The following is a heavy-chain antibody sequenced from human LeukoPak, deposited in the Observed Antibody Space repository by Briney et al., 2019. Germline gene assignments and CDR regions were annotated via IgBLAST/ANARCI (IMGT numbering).Heavy chain of an antibody. D-gene: IGHD3-22*01. CDR1: GFTFSSYA. CDR2: ISYDGSNK. V-gene: IGHV3-30*04. J-gene: IGHJ4*02. CDR3: AREGYYDSSGLFFDY. Sequence: PGRSLRLSCAASGFTFSSYAMHWVRQAPGKGLEWVAVISYDGSNKYYADSVKGRFTISRDNAKNSLYLQMASLRAEDTAVYYCAREGYYDSSGLFFDYWGQGTLVTASS.